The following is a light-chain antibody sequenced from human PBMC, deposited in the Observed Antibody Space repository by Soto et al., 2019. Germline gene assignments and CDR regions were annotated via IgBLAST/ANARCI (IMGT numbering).Light chain of an antibody. J-gene: IGKJ1*01. CDR3: HQYNNWPRT. Sequence: EIELTQSPATLSVSPGDRATLSCRASQSISSNLAWYQQKPGQAPSLLIYGAFTRATGIPARFSGSGSGTEFTLTIGSLQSEDFAVYYCHQYNNWPRTFGQGTKVDIK. CDR2: GAF. CDR1: QSISSN. V-gene: IGKV3-15*01.